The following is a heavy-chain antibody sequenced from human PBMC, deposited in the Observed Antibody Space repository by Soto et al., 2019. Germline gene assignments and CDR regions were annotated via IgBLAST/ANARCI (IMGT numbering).Heavy chain of an antibody. CDR2: IYYSGST. D-gene: IGHD6-6*01. CDR1: GGSISSANYF. J-gene: IGHJ4*02. Sequence: PSETLSLTCTVSGGSISSANYFWGWIRQPPGKGLECVASIYYSGSTYYNPSLEGRVTISLDTSTNQVSLKLSSVTAADTAVYYCARAPSRAAAYFDYWGQGTQVTVSS. CDR3: ARAPSRAAAYFDY. V-gene: IGHV4-39*01.